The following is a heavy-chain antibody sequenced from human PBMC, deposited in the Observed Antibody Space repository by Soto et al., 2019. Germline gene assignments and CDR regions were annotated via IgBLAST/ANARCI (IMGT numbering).Heavy chain of an antibody. CDR3: AALPFYDSSGYYYYYYGMDV. V-gene: IGHV4-59*01. CDR2: IYYSGST. CDR1: GGSISSYY. J-gene: IGHJ6*02. D-gene: IGHD3-22*01. Sequence: ETLSLTCTVSGGSISSYYWSWIRQPPGKGLEWIGYIYYSGSTNYNPSLKSRVTISVDTSKNQFSLKLSSVTAADTAVYYCAALPFYDSSGYYYYYYGMDVWGQGTTVTV.